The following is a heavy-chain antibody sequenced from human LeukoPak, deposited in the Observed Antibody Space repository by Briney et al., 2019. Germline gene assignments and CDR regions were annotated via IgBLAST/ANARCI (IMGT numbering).Heavy chain of an antibody. CDR2: IYYSGST. Sequence: SETLSLTCAVYGGSFSGYYWSWIRQPPGKGLEWIGYIYYSGSTNYNPSLKSRVTISVDTSKNQFSLKLSSVTAADTAVYYCARVRRYYYDSSGYSYFDYWGQGTLVTVSS. V-gene: IGHV4-59*01. D-gene: IGHD3-22*01. CDR1: GGSFSGYY. J-gene: IGHJ4*02. CDR3: ARVRRYYYDSSGYSYFDY.